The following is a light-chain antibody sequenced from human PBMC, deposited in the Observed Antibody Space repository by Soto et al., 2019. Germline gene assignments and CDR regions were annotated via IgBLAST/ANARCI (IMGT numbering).Light chain of an antibody. J-gene: IGKJ1*01. V-gene: IGKV4-1*01. CDR1: QRVLHTANNHNY. CDR3: QQLCPSPQT. CDR2: WAS. Sequence: DIVMTQSPDALAVSLGERATSNCKSSQRVLHTANNHNYLVWYQQKPGQPPKMLTYWASTRASGAPDRFSGSVSGTHLTLTINGEQDEDVAVYSCQQLCPSPQTLGQGTKVEIK.